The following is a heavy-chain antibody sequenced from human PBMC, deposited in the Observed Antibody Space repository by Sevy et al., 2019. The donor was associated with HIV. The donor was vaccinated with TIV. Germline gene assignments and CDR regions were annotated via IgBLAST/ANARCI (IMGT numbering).Heavy chain of an antibody. Sequence: SETLSLTCAVYGGSFSGYYWSWIRQPPGKGLEWIGEISHSGSTNYNPSLKSRVTISVDTSKNQFSLKLSSVTAADTAVYYCARGPWLARFDYWGQGTLVTVSS. V-gene: IGHV4-34*01. CDR2: ISHSGST. CDR1: GGSFSGYY. J-gene: IGHJ4*02. CDR3: ARGPWLARFDY. D-gene: IGHD6-19*01.